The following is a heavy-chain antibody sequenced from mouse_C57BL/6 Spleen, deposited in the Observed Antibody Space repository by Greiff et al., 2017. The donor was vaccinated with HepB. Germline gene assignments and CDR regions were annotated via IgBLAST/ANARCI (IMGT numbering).Heavy chain of an antibody. Sequence: QVQLQQSGAELVRPGASVKMSCKASGYTFTSYNMHWVKQTPRQGLEWIGAIYPGTGDTSYTQKFKGKAPLTVDKSSSTAYMPLSSLTAEDSAVYVWARGNYGSSYGYFDVWGTGTTVTVSS. CDR1: GYTFTSYN. J-gene: IGHJ1*03. CDR3: ARGNYGSSYGYFDV. V-gene: IGHV1-12*01. D-gene: IGHD1-1*01. CDR2: IYPGTGDT.